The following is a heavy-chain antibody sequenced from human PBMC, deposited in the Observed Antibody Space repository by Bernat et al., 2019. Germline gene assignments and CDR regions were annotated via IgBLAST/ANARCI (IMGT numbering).Heavy chain of an antibody. CDR1: GFTFSSYA. V-gene: IGHV3-30-3*01. J-gene: IGHJ4*02. CDR3: AREHGDFYRYYFDY. D-gene: IGHD4-17*01. Sequence: QVQLVESGGGVVQPGRSLRLSCAASGFTFSSYAMHWVRQAPGKGLEWVAVISYDGSNKYYADSVKGRFTISRDNSKITLYLQMNSLRAEDTAVYYCAREHGDFYRYYFDYWGQGTLVTVSS. CDR2: ISYDGSNK.